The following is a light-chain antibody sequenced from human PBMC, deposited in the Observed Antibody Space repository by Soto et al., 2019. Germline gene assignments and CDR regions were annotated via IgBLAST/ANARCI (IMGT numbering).Light chain of an antibody. Sequence: EIVLTQSQGTLSLSPGERATLSCRASRSLSSSYVVWYQQKPGQAPRPLIYAASRRATGIPDRFSGSGSATEYTLTNSRLEPEDFAVYYCQQQGTFGQGTKLEIK. CDR2: AAS. V-gene: IGKV3-20*01. J-gene: IGKJ2*01. CDR3: QQQGT. CDR1: RSLSSSY.